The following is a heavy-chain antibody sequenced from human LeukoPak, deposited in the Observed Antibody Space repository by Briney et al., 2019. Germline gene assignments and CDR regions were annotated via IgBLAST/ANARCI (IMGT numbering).Heavy chain of an antibody. D-gene: IGHD4-23*01. CDR2: IYITGST. CDR1: GDSIRSGSFR. Sequence: SETLSLTCSVSGDSIRSGSFRWNWIRQPAGKGLEWIGRIYITGSTDYNPSLKSRVTMSVDTSNNQFSLKLTSVTAADTAVYYCAKSWGYAANSLHIQHWGQGARVIVSA. CDR3: AKSWGYAANSLHIQH. J-gene: IGHJ1*01. V-gene: IGHV4-61*02.